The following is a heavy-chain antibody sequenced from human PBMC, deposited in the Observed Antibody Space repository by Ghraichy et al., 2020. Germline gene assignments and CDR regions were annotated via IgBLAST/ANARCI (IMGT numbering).Heavy chain of an antibody. CDR2: INPSGGST. CDR1: GYTFTSYY. CDR3: ARAYLRVGSWNWFDP. J-gene: IGHJ5*02. Sequence: ASVKVSCKASGYTFTSYYMHWVRQAPGQGLEWMGIINPSGGSTSYAQKFQGRVTMTRDTSTSTVYMELSSLRSEDTAVYYCARAYLRVGSWNWFDPWGQGTLVTVSS. D-gene: IGHD6-13*01. V-gene: IGHV1-46*03.